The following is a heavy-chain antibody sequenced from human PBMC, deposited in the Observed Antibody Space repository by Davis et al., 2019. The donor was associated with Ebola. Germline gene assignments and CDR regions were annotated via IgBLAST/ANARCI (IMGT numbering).Heavy chain of an antibody. V-gene: IGHV3-30*03. CDR2: ISYDGSHN. D-gene: IGHD6-19*01. Sequence: PGGSLRLSCAASGFTFTNYDMHWVRQAPGKGLEWVAVISYDGSHNFYADSVKGRFTISRDNSKNTLYLQMNSLRAEDTAVYYCATTPQYSSGQNKPFDYWGQGTLVTVSS. CDR1: GFTFTNYD. CDR3: ATTPQYSSGQNKPFDY. J-gene: IGHJ4*02.